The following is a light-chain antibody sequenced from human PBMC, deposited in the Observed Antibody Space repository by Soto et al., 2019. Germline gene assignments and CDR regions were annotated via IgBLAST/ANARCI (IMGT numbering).Light chain of an antibody. V-gene: IGKV3D-15*01. Sequence: IVMTQSPATLSVSPGERATLSCRASQSLSSDLAWYQQKPGQAPRLLIYGASTRANGIPARFSGRGSGTEFTLTISSLQSEDFAVYYCQQYNNWPRTFGQGTKVDIK. CDR3: QQYNNWPRT. CDR1: QSLSSD. J-gene: IGKJ1*01. CDR2: GAS.